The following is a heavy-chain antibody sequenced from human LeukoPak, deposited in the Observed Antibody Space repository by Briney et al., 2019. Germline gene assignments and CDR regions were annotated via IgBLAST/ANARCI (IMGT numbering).Heavy chain of an antibody. CDR2: INPNSGGT. D-gene: IGHD5-18*01. J-gene: IGHJ4*02. V-gene: IGHV1-2*02. Sequence: ASVKVSCKASGYTFTGYHMHWVRQAPGQGLEWMGWINPNSGGTNYAQKFQGRVTMTRDTSISTAYMELSRLRSDDTAVYYCARARGRGYSYGLSYFDYWGQGTLVTVSS. CDR3: ARARGRGYSYGLSYFDY. CDR1: GYTFTGYH.